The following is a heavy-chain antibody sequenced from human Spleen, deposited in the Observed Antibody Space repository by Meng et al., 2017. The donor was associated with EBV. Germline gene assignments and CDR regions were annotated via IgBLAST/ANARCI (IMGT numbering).Heavy chain of an antibody. CDR1: GYTLTDFTRYP. V-gene: IGHV1-3*04. J-gene: IGHJ4*02. D-gene: IGHD1-1*01. CDR2: INTDNGNT. Sequence: GQRGQAGAGVKKPGASVKVSCKASGYTLTDFTRYPIHWVRQAPGQGLEWMGRINTDNGNTKYSQNFQGRVTITRDTSASTVYVELSSLRSEDTAVYYCASDPPEFGYKSFDFWGQGTLVTVSS. CDR3: ASDPPEFGYKSFDF.